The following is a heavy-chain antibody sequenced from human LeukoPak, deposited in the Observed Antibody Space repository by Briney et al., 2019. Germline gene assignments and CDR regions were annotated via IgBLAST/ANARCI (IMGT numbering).Heavy chain of an antibody. V-gene: IGHV1-46*01. J-gene: IGHJ5*02. CDR2: INPSGGST. Sequence: ASVKVSCKASGYTFTSYYMHWVRQAPGQGLEWMGIINPSGGSTSYAQKFQGRVTMTRDTSTSTVYMELSSLRSEDTAVYYCARAPRPLGYCSGGSCYPEDNWFDPWGQGTLVTVSS. D-gene: IGHD2-15*01. CDR1: GYTFTSYY. CDR3: ARAPRPLGYCSGGSCYPEDNWFDP.